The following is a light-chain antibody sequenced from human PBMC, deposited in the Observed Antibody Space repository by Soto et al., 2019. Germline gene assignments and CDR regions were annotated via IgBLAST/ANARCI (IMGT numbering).Light chain of an antibody. CDR2: DVS. V-gene: IGKV3-15*01. J-gene: IGKJ5*01. Sequence: EKVMTQSPATLSVSPGERATLSCRASQSVSNNLAWYQQIPGRAPRLLIYDVSTRATGIPARFSGSGSETEFTLSISSLLSEDFGIYFCLQYNVWPATFGQGTRLEIK. CDR1: QSVSNN. CDR3: LQYNVWPAT.